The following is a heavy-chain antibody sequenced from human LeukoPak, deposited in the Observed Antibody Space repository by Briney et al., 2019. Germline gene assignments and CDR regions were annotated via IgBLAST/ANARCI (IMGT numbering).Heavy chain of an antibody. CDR2: IIPIFGTA. D-gene: IGHD5-18*01. CDR3: ARDGGYSYGLNWFDP. Sequence: GASVKVSCKASGGTFSSYAISWVRQAPGQGLEWMGGIIPIFGTANYAQKFQGRVTITADEPTSTAYMELSSLRSEDMAVYYCARDGGYSYGLNWFDPWGQGTLVTVSS. J-gene: IGHJ5*02. CDR1: GGTFSSYA. V-gene: IGHV1-69*13.